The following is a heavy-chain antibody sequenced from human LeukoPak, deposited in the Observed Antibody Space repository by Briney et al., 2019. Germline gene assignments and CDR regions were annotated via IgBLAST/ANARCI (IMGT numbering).Heavy chain of an antibody. Sequence: TSETLSLTCGVSGGSISGTNWWSWVRQPPGQGLEWIGEISLRGLTNYNPSLRSRLTMSLDESKNQVSLNLTSVTAADTAVYYCSRESGPFSPFGFWGQGTLVSVHS. CDR3: SRESGPFSPFGF. CDR2: ISLRGLT. CDR1: GGSISGTNW. J-gene: IGHJ4*02. V-gene: IGHV4-4*02. D-gene: IGHD1-26*01.